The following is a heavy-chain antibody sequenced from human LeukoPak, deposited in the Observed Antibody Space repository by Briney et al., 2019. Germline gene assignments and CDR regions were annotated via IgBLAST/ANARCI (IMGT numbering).Heavy chain of an antibody. J-gene: IGHJ4*02. D-gene: IGHD1-26*01. CDR1: GFTFSCYA. CDR3: GGEYSGSPSTDY. Sequence: GGSLRLSCAASGFTFSCYAMRWVRQAPGKGLEWGSAISGSGGSTYYADSVRGRFTISRDNSKNTLYLQMNSLRAEDTAVYYCGGEYSGSPSTDYWGQGTLVTVSS. CDR2: ISGSGGST. V-gene: IGHV3-23*01.